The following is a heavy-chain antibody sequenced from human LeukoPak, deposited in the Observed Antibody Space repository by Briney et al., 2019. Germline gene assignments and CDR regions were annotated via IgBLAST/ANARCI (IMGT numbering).Heavy chain of an antibody. D-gene: IGHD6-19*01. V-gene: IGHV4-31*03. CDR3: ARAPSSGWYSDY. CDR2: IYYSGSI. CDR1: GGSISSGGYY. J-gene: IGHJ4*02. Sequence: SETLSLTCTVSGGSISSGGYYWSWVRQHPGKGLEWIGYIYYSGSIYSNPSLKSRLTFSVDPSKNQFSLKLSSVTAADTAVYYCARAPSSGWYSDYWGQGTLVTVSS.